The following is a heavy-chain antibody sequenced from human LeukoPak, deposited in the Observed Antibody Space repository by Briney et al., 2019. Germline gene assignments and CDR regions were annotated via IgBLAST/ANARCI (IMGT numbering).Heavy chain of an antibody. J-gene: IGHJ6*02. D-gene: IGHD6-13*01. V-gene: IGHV7-4-1*02. Sequence: ASVKVSCKASGYTFTSYATNWVRQAPGQGLEWMGWINTNTGNPTYAQGFTGRFVFSLDTSVSTAYLQISSLKAEDTAVYYCARVGSSWYYYYGMDVWGQGTTVTVSS. CDR2: INTNTGNP. CDR1: GYTFTSYA. CDR3: ARVGSSWYYYYGMDV.